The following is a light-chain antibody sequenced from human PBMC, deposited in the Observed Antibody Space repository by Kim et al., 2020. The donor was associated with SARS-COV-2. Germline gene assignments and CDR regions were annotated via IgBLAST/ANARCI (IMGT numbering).Light chain of an antibody. CDR3: SSYTTTSTPYVV. J-gene: IGLJ2*01. V-gene: IGLV2-14*03. CDR2: DVS. CDR1: SSDVVDYGY. Sequence: SFTISSTATSSDVVDYGYASSYQQHPGKAPKLMIYDVSNRPSGVSNRFSGSKSGNTASLTISGLQAEDEADYYCSSYTTTSTPYVVFGGGTQLTVL.